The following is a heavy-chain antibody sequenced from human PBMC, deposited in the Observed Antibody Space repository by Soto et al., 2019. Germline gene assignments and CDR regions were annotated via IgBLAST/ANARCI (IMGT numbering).Heavy chain of an antibody. D-gene: IGHD1-26*01. CDR1: GGSIRDYY. V-gene: IGHV4-59*01. CDR2: IEYSGRT. J-gene: IGHJ5*02. CDR3: ATEILSVGVSGWFDP. Sequence: QVQLQESGPGLVKVSETLSLTCAVSGGSIRDYYWSWLRQAPGKGLEWVADIEYSGRTNYNPSLKIPLTGSGAPSNTQFSLKLRSVTAAHTAVYYCATEILSVGVSGWFDPWGQGAQVTVSS.